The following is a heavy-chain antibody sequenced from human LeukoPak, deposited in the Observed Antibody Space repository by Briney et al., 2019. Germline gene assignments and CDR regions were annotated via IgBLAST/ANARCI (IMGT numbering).Heavy chain of an antibody. CDR2: IYYSGNT. CDR3: ARENYGDYAYYFDY. V-gene: IGHV4-59*01. D-gene: IGHD4-17*01. J-gene: IGHJ4*02. Sequence: SETLSLTCTVSGGSISSYYWSWIRQPPGKGLEWIGYIYYSGNTNYNPSLKSRVTISVDPSKNQFSLKLSSVTAADTPVYYCARENYGDYAYYFDYWGQGTLVTVSS. CDR1: GGSISSYY.